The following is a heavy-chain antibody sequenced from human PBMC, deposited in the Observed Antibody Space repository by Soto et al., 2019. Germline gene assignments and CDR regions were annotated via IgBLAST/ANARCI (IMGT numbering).Heavy chain of an antibody. J-gene: IGHJ4*02. V-gene: IGHV6-1*01. D-gene: IGHD6-13*01. CDR1: GDSVSSNSAA. CDR2: TYYRSRWYN. Sequence: SQTLSLTCAISGDSVSSNSAAWNWIRQSPSRGLEWLGRTYYRSRWYNDYAVSVKSRKTNNPDTSKNQFSLQLNSVTPEDTDVYYCARGVYSSSWPEGYYFDYWGQGTLATVSS. CDR3: ARGVYSSSWPEGYYFDY.